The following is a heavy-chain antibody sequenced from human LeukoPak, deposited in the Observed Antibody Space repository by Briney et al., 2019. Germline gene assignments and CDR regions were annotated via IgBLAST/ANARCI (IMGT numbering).Heavy chain of an antibody. CDR1: GFTFSSYS. V-gene: IGHV3-21*01. CDR3: ARDYPLYYYGSGSYPDDY. CDR2: ISSSSSYI. J-gene: IGHJ4*02. Sequence: GGSLRLSCAASGFTFSSYSMNWVRQAPGKGLEWVSSISSSSSYIYYTDSVKGRFTISRDNAKNSLYLQMNSLRAEDTAVYYCARDYPLYYYGSGSYPDDYWGQGTLVTVSS. D-gene: IGHD3-10*01.